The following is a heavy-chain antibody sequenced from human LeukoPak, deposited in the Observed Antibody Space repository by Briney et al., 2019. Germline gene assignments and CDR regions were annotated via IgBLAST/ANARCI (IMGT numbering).Heavy chain of an antibody. J-gene: IGHJ6*02. Sequence: SVRVSCKASGGTYSSYAISWVRHAPGQGLEWMGRIIPILGIANYAQKFQGRVTITADKSTSTAYMELSSLRSEDTAVYYCARGMREVGATYYYYYGMDVWGQGTTVTVSS. V-gene: IGHV1-69*04. CDR2: IIPILGIA. D-gene: IGHD1-26*01. CDR1: GGTYSSYA. CDR3: ARGMREVGATYYYYYGMDV.